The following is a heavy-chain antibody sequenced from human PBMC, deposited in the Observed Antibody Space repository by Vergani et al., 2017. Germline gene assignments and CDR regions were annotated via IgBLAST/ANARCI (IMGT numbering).Heavy chain of an antibody. D-gene: IGHD3-10*01. CDR3: ARDRPYGAGSYYSPEYFQH. Sequence: QVQLVQSGAEVKKPGASVKVSCKASGYTFTSYGISWVRQAPGQGLEWMGWISAYNGNTNYAQKLQGRVTMTTDTYTSTAYMELRSLRSDDTAVYYCARDRPYGAGSYYSPEYFQHWGQGTLVTVSS. CDR2: ISAYNGNT. J-gene: IGHJ1*01. CDR1: GYTFTSYG. V-gene: IGHV1-18*01.